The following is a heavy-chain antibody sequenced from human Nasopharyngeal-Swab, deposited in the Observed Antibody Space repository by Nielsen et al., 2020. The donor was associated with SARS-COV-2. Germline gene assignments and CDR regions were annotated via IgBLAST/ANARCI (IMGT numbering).Heavy chain of an antibody. CDR3: ARDPPATWYGMDV. Sequence: GESLKISCAASGFTFSSYGMHWVRQAPGKGLEWVAVIWYDGSNKYYADSVKGRFTISRDNSKNTLYLQMSSLRAEDTAVYYCARDPPATWYGMDVWGQGTTVTVSS. J-gene: IGHJ6*02. CDR2: IWYDGSNK. V-gene: IGHV3-33*01. CDR1: GFTFSSYG.